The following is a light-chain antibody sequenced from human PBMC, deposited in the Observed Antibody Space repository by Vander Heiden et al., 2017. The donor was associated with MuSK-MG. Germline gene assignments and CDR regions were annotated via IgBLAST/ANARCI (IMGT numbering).Light chain of an antibody. V-gene: IGLV8-61*01. J-gene: IGLJ2*01. CDR3: VRYMGSGIVV. Sequence: QTVVTQEPSFSVSPGGTVTLTCGLSSGSVSTSYYPSWYQQTPGQAPRTLIYSTNTRSAGVPDRFSGSIRGNKAALTITGAKADDESDYYCVRYMGSGIVVFGGGTKLTVL. CDR2: STN. CDR1: SGSVSTSYY.